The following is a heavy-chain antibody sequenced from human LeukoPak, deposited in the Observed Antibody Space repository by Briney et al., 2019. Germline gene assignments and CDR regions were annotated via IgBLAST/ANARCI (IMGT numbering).Heavy chain of an antibody. V-gene: IGHV3-23*01. CDR1: GFTFSSYA. D-gene: IGHD1/OR15-1a*01. Sequence: PGGSLRLSCAASGFTFSSYAMSWVRQAPGKGLEWVSAISGSGDSAYYADSVKGRFSFSRDNSRNTLYLQMNSLRAEDTAVYYCGRIAINANNGMDVWGQGTTVTVSS. CDR3: GRIAINANNGMDV. CDR2: ISGSGDSA. J-gene: IGHJ6*02.